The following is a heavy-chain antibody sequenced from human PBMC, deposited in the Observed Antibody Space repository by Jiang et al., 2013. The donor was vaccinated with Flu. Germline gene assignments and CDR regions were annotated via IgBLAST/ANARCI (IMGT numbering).Heavy chain of an antibody. J-gene: IGHJ4*02. CDR2: IYYSGST. V-gene: IGHV4-61*01. CDR1: GGSVSSGSYY. Sequence: SGGSVSSGSYYWSWIRQPPGKGLEWIGYIYYSGSTNYNPSPQDRVTISVDTSKNQFSLKLSSVTAADTAVYYCARAVRYFDYCYFDYWGQGTLVTVSS. CDR3: ARAVRYFDYCYFDY. D-gene: IGHD3-9*01.